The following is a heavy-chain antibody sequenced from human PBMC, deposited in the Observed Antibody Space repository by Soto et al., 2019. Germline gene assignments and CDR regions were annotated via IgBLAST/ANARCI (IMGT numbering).Heavy chain of an antibody. CDR3: VSPSDTARTPGFDY. Sequence: GGSLRLSCAASGFTCSTYSMNWVRQAPGKGREWVSSFGSSTSYIYSADSVKGRFTISRDNANNSLYLQMNSLSAEDTAVYYCVSPSDTARTPGFDYWGRGTLVTVSS. CDR2: FGSSTSYI. CDR1: GFTCSTYS. V-gene: IGHV3-21*01. D-gene: IGHD5-18*01. J-gene: IGHJ4*02.